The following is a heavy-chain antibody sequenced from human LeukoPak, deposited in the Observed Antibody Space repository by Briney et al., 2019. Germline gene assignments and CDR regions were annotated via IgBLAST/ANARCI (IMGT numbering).Heavy chain of an antibody. CDR3: ARVRGPTGTTWYFYL. Sequence: GGSLRLSCGASGFTFSTHGMIWVRQAPGKGLEWVSYISPWSDTIYYADSVKGRFTISRDDARNSLYLQMHSLRAGDTAVYYCARVRGPTGTTWYFYLWGRGTLVTVSS. D-gene: IGHD4-17*01. CDR2: ISPWSDTI. V-gene: IGHV3-48*01. CDR1: GFTFSTHG. J-gene: IGHJ2*01.